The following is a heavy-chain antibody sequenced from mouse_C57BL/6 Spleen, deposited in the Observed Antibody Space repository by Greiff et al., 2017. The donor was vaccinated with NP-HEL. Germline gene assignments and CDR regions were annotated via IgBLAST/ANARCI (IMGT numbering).Heavy chain of an antibody. Sequence: EVKVEESGGGLVKPGGSLKLSCAASGFTFSDYGMHWVRQAPEKGLEWVAYISSGSSTIYYADTVKGRFTISRDNAKNTLFLQMTSLRSEDTAMYYCARNSGYLYYFDYWGQGTTLTVSS. D-gene: IGHD2-2*01. CDR2: ISSGSSTI. J-gene: IGHJ2*01. CDR1: GFTFSDYG. CDR3: ARNSGYLYYFDY. V-gene: IGHV5-17*01.